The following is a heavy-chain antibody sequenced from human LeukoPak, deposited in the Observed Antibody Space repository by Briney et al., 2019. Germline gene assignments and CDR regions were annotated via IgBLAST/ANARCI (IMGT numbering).Heavy chain of an antibody. CDR3: ASVWFGELSFDF. D-gene: IGHD3-10*01. Sequence: GGSLRLSCAASGFTVSSNYMSWVRQAPGKGLEWVSIIYSGGNTYYADSVKGRFAISRDNSKNTLYLQMNSLRAEDTAVYYCASVWFGELSFDFWGQGTLVTVSS. CDR1: GFTVSSNY. CDR2: IYSGGNT. J-gene: IGHJ4*02. V-gene: IGHV3-66*01.